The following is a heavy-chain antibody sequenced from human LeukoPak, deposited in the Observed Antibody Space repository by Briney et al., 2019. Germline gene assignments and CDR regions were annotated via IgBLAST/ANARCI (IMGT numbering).Heavy chain of an antibody. CDR3: ARVRWGQVQDAFDI. CDR2: INHSGST. J-gene: IGHJ3*02. Sequence: SETLSLTCAVYGGSFSGYYWSWIRQPPGKGLEWIGEINHSGSTNYNPSLKSRVTISVDTSKNQFSLKLSSVTAADTAVYYCARVRWGQVQDAFDIWGQGTMVTISS. CDR1: GGSFSGYY. V-gene: IGHV4-34*01. D-gene: IGHD7-27*01.